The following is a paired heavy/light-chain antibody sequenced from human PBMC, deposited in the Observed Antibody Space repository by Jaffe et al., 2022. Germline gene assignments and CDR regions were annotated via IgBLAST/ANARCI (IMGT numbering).Light chain of an antibody. CDR1: QSVLYNSNNKNY. CDR2: WAS. V-gene: IGKV4-1*01. J-gene: IGKJ2*01. Sequence: DIVMTQSPDSLAVSLGERATINCKSSQSVLYNSNNKNYLAWYQQKPGQPPKLLIYWASTRESGVPDRFSASGSGTDFTLTISSLQAEDVAVYYCQQYYGTVYTFGQGTTVEMK. CDR3: QQYYGTVYT.
Heavy chain of an antibody. CDR1: GSTFSNVW. CDR2: IKSKTDGGTT. CDR3: TTEKVQGVHYGGY. V-gene: IGHV3-15*01. J-gene: IGHJ4*02. Sequence: EVQLVESGGGLVRPGGSLRLSCEDSGSTFSNVWMSWVRQAPGKGLEWLGRIKSKTDGGTTEYPAPVRDRFIISRDDSRNTLYLQMNSLKTEDTAVYYCTTEKVQGVHYGGYWGQGTLVTVSS. D-gene: IGHD3-10*01.